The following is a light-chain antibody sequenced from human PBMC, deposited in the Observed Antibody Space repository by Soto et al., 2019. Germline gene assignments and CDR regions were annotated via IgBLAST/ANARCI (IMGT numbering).Light chain of an antibody. V-gene: IGLV1-40*01. CDR2: GIS. Sequence: QSVLTQPPSVSGTPGQRVNMSCSGSSSNIGSKSVSWYQHLPQTAPKLLISGISDRPSGVPDRFSGSKSGTSASLTITGLQAEDETDYYCQSFDSGLSGYVFGTGTKVTVL. CDR3: QSFDSGLSGYV. CDR1: SSNIGSKS. J-gene: IGLJ1*01.